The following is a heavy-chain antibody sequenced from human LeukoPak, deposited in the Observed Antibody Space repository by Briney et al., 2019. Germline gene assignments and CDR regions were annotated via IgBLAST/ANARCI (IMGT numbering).Heavy chain of an antibody. CDR1: GFTFTNYW. D-gene: IGHD6-6*01. J-gene: IGHJ4*02. CDR2: LPPDELGI. V-gene: IGHV3-74*01. Sequence: RGSLRLSCAASGFTFTNYWMHWVRQAPGMGLVWVSRLPPDELGIIYADSVKGRFAVSRDNAKNTVYLQMNNLRVDDTAMYYCVGTIASRGSEYWGQGALVTVSS. CDR3: VGTIASRGSEY.